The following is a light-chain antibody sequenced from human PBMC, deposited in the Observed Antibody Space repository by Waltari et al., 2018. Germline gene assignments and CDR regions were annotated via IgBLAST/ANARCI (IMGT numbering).Light chain of an antibody. V-gene: IGKV1-9*01. J-gene: IGKJ4*01. CDR3: QQLDSYPLT. CDR1: QGIDSY. Sequence: IQLTQSPSSLSVSVGDRVTITCRASQGIDSYLAWYQQKLGKAPKLLIYAASTLQSGVPSRFSGSGSGTDFTLTISSLQPEDFATYYCQQLDSYPLTFGGGTKVEIK. CDR2: AAS.